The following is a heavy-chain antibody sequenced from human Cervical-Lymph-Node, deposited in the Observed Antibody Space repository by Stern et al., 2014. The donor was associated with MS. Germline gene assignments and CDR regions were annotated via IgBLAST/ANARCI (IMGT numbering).Heavy chain of an antibody. D-gene: IGHD3-22*01. CDR1: GFPFSGPG. CDR2: ISYDGSNK. Sequence: QVQLVQSGGGVVQPGGSLRLSGAASGFPFSGPGLHWVRQAPGKGLAWVALISYDGSNKWYAEFVKGRFANSRDSSRNTMFLQMNTLRLEDAAVYYCARDGPNYDHNGRGDAFDVWGQGAMVTVSP. CDR3: ARDGPNYDHNGRGDAFDV. J-gene: IGHJ3*01. V-gene: IGHV3-33*05.